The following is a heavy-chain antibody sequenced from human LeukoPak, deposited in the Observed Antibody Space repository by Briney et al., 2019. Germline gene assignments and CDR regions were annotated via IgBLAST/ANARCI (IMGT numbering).Heavy chain of an antibody. CDR2: IYHSGST. J-gene: IGHJ4*02. Sequence: SETLSLTCAVSGGSISSSNWWRWVRQPPGKGLERIGEIYHSGSTNYNPSLKSRVTISVDKSKNQFSLKLSSVTAADTAVYYCARDLGSSSSWQFDYWGQGTLVTVSS. CDR1: GGSISSSNW. CDR3: ARDLGSSSSWQFDY. D-gene: IGHD6-13*01. V-gene: IGHV4-4*02.